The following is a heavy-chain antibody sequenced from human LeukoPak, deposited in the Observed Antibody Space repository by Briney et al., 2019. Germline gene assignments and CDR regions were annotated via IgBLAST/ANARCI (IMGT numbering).Heavy chain of an antibody. Sequence: SETLSLTCSVSGDPISSYYWSWLRQPLGKGLEWIGYIYYSGTTNYNPSLKSRVTMSVDTSKNQFSLKLSPVTAADTAVYFCARGPYYGSGSLREPFDYWGQGTLVTVSS. CDR3: ARGPYYGSGSLREPFDY. CDR1: GDPISSYY. V-gene: IGHV4-59*01. CDR2: IYYSGTT. J-gene: IGHJ4*02. D-gene: IGHD3-10*01.